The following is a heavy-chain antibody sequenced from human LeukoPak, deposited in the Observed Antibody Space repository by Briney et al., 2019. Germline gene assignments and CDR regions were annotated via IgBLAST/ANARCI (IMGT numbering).Heavy chain of an antibody. CDR3: ARASTLIAAAGASFGY. CDR2: ISAYNGNT. Sequence: ASVKVSCKASGYTFTSYGISWVRQAPGQGLEWMGWISAYNGNTNYAQELQGRVTMTTDTSTSTAYMELRSLRSDDTAVYYCARASTLIAAAGASFGYWGQGTLVTVSS. V-gene: IGHV1-18*01. J-gene: IGHJ4*02. CDR1: GYTFTSYG. D-gene: IGHD6-13*01.